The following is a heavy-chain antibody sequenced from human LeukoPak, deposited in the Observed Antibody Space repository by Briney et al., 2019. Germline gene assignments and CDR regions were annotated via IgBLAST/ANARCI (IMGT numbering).Heavy chain of an antibody. CDR3: ARGVGATSPGY. Sequence: PSETLSLTCTVSGGSISSSSYYWGWIRQPPGKGLEWIGEIYHSGSTNYDPSLKSRVTISVDKSKNQFSLKLSSVTAADTAMYYCARGVGATSPGYWGQGTLVTVSS. CDR2: IYHSGST. J-gene: IGHJ4*02. D-gene: IGHD1-26*01. CDR1: GGSISSSSYY. V-gene: IGHV4-39*07.